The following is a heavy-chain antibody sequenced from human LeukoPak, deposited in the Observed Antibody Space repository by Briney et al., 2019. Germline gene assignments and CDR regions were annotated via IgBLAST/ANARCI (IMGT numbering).Heavy chain of an antibody. CDR1: GGTFSSYA. V-gene: IGHV1-69*04. CDR2: IIPIFGIA. J-gene: IGHJ4*02. D-gene: IGHD2-15*01. CDR3: ARDRAKDLPPDY. Sequence: SVKVSCKASGGTFSSYAISWVRQAPGQELEWMGRIIPIFGIANYAQKFQGRVTITADKSTSTAYMELSSLRSEDTAVYYCARDRAKDLPPDYWGQGTLVTVSS.